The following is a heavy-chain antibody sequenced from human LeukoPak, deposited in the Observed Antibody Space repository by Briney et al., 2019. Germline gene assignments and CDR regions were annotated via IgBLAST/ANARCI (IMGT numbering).Heavy chain of an antibody. CDR2: MFTSGSA. J-gene: IGHJ4*02. CDR1: GGSISGYY. Sequence: SETLPLTCSVSGGSISGYYWNWIRQPAGKGLEWIGRMFTSGSANYNPSLGSRVTMSTDTSKNHVSLKLSSVTAADTAVYYCARLYCSGGACLFDHWGQGTPVTVSS. CDR3: ARLYCSGGACLFDH. V-gene: IGHV4-4*07. D-gene: IGHD2-15*01.